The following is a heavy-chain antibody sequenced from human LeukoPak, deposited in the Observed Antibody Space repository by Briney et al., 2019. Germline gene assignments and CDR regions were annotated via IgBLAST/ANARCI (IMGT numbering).Heavy chain of an antibody. J-gene: IGHJ4*02. CDR1: GFSFTDYP. V-gene: IGHV3-48*02. CDR3: ASDQRYAFDY. CDR2: IRTSAEGANYA. Sequence: GGSLRLSCATSGFSFTDYPMNWVRQAPGKGLEWVSNIRTSAEGANYAYYADSVKGRVTISRDDARNTLYLHMNSLRDDDAAVYYCASDQRYAFDYWGQGILVTVSS. D-gene: IGHD3-9*01.